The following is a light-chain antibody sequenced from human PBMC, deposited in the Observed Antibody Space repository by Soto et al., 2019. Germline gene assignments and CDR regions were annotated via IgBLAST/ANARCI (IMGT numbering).Light chain of an antibody. CDR2: DVS. Sequence: QSALTQPASVSGSPGQSITISCTGTSSDVGGYNYVSWYQQHQGKAPKLMIYDVSNRPSGVSNRFSGSKSGNTASLTISGLQAEDEADYYCSSYTSSSTLVFGRGTKLTVL. CDR3: SSYTSSSTLV. J-gene: IGLJ2*01. V-gene: IGLV2-14*01. CDR1: SSDVGGYNY.